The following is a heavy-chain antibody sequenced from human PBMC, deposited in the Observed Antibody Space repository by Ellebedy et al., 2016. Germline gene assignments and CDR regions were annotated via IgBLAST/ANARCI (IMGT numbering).Heavy chain of an antibody. CDR1: GYTSSRFW. Sequence: GESLKISCVDSGYTSSRFWMSWVRQAPGKGLEWVANIKEDGSVQDYVDSVKGRFIISRDNAKKSVFLQMDSLRAEDTAVYYCARDGPLRYVDSSGYHDPFENWGQGTLVTVSS. CDR3: ARDGPLRYVDSSGYHDPFEN. V-gene: IGHV3-7*01. J-gene: IGHJ4*02. CDR2: IKEDGSVQ. D-gene: IGHD3-22*01.